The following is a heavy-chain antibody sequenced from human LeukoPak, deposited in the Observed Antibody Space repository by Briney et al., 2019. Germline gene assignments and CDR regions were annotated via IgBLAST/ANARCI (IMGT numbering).Heavy chain of an antibody. D-gene: IGHD6-19*01. J-gene: IGHJ4*02. CDR3: ARDGVAGTYYFEY. CDR2: ISRSSSSK. CDR1: GFTFSIYS. V-gene: IGHV3-21*06. Sequence: GGSLRLSCAASGFTFSIYSMNWVRRAPGKGLEWVSFISRSSSSKYYADSVKGRFTISRDNAKNSLFLQMNSLRAEDTAVYYCARDGVAGTYYFEYWGQGTLVTVSS.